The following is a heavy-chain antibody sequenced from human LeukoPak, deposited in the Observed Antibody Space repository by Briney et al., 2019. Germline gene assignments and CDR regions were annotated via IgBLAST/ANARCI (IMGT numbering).Heavy chain of an antibody. CDR1: VGTFISYP. V-gene: IGHV1-69*01. CDR2: IIPIFGTA. D-gene: IGHD4-17*01. J-gene: IGHJ4*02. CDR3: ARDYGGYELWRY. Sequence: ASVKVSCKASVGTFISYPISWVRQAPGQGLEWMGGIIPIFGTANYAQKFQGRVTITADESTSTAYMELSSLRSEDTAVYYCARDYGGYELWRYWGQGTLVTVSS.